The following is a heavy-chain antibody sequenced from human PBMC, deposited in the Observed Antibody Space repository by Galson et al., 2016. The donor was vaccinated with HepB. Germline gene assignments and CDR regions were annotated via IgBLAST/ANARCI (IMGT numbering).Heavy chain of an antibody. CDR1: GVTFSTSA. CDR3: AARGNSWPYY. CDR2: IVAGNGDT. Sequence: VKVYCKASGVTFSTSAVQWVRQARGQHLEWIGWIVAGNGDTKYAQKFQERVTVTRDMSTRTAYMELSSLTSEDTAVYYCAARGNSWPYYWGQGTLVTVSS. D-gene: IGHD6-13*01. J-gene: IGHJ4*02. V-gene: IGHV1-58*01.